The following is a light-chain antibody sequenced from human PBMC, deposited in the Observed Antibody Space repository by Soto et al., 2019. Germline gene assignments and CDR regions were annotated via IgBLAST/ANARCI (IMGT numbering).Light chain of an antibody. V-gene: IGKV3-11*01. Sequence: EVVLTQSPVSLSLSPGARATLSCRASQSFRGLLAWYQQKPGQAPRLLIYDAYNRATGIPPRFSGSGSGTDFTRTISSLEPEDSAVYYCQQRHMWPITFGQGTRLEIK. CDR2: DAY. CDR1: QSFRGL. CDR3: QQRHMWPIT. J-gene: IGKJ5*01.